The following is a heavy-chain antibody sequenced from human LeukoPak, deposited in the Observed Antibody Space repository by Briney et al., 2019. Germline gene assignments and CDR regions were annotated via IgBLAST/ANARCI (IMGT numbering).Heavy chain of an antibody. V-gene: IGHV1-2*02. D-gene: IGHD5-24*01. CDR1: GYTFTGYY. Sequence: ASVKVSCKASGYTFTGYYMHWVRQAPGQGLEWMGWINPNSGGTNYAQKFQGRVTMTRDTSISTAYMEPSRLRSDDTAVYYCARDKRWLQLRVDYWGQGTLVTVSS. CDR3: ARDKRWLQLRVDY. J-gene: IGHJ4*02. CDR2: INPNSGGT.